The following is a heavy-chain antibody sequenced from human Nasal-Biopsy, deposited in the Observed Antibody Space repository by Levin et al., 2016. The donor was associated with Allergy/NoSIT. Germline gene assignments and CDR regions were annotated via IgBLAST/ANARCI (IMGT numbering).Heavy chain of an antibody. CDR1: GGSISSGGYH. CDR2: IYYNGNT. CDR3: ATHLVIARLGLYYGLDV. Sequence: SETLSLTCSVSGGSISSGGYHWSWIRQRPGRGLEWIGSIYYNGNTYYNPSLKTRVTISGDSSKNQFSLNLTSVTAADTAVYYCATHLVIARLGLYYGLDVWGQGTTVIVSS. V-gene: IGHV4-31*03. J-gene: IGHJ6*02. D-gene: IGHD6-6*01.